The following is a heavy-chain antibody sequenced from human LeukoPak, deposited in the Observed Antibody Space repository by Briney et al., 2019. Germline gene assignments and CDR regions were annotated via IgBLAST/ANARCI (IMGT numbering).Heavy chain of an antibody. CDR3: VKLQRGWSGYTNYGLDV. V-gene: IGHV1-2*02. CDR1: GYIFTGFY. CDR2: INPNRGDT. J-gene: IGHJ6*02. Sequence: GASVKVSCKASGYIFTGFYIQWVRQAPGQGLEWMGWINPNRGDTNYAQKFQGRVTMTTDTSNRTAHMELSRLTTDDTAIYYCVKLQRGWSGYTNYGLDVWGQGPRSSSP. D-gene: IGHD5-12*01.